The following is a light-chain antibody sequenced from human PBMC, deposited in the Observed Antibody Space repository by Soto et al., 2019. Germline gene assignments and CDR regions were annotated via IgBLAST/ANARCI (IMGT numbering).Light chain of an antibody. CDR3: ETWDSNSWV. J-gene: IGLJ3*02. Sequence: QLVLTQSSSASASLGSSVKLTCTLSSGHSSYIIAWHQQQPGKAPRYLMKLEGSGSYNKGSGVPDRFSGSSSGAVRYLTISNLQFEAEADYYCETWDSNSWVFGGGTNLTVL. V-gene: IGLV4-60*02. CDR1: SGHSSYI. CDR2: LEGSGSY.